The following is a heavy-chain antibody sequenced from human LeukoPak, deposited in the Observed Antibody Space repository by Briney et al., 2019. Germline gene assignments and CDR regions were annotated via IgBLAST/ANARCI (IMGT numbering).Heavy chain of an antibody. D-gene: IGHD5-12*01. V-gene: IGHV3-23*01. CDR3: AKDDIHAFDI. CDR1: GFTFTNYE. CDR2: ISGSGDSV. Sequence: GGSLRLSCAASGFTFTNYEMSWVRQAPGKGLEWLSSISGSGDSVFYADSVKGRFTISRDNSKNTLYLQMNSLRAEDTAVYYCAKDDIHAFDIWGQGTMVTVSS. J-gene: IGHJ3*02.